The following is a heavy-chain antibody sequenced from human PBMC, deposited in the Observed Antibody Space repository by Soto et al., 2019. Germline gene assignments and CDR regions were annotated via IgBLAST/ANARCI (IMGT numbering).Heavy chain of an antibody. Sequence: EVQLVESGGGLVQPGGSLRLSCAASGFTFSSYSMNWVRQAPGKGLEWVSYISSSSSTIYYADSVKGRFTISRDNAKNSLYLQMNSLRAEDTAVYYCARDRGSVLMVYAITQPFDYWCQGTLVTVSS. CDR2: ISSSSSTI. CDR3: ARDRGSVLMVYAITQPFDY. CDR1: GFTFSSYS. J-gene: IGHJ4*02. D-gene: IGHD2-8*01. V-gene: IGHV3-48*01.